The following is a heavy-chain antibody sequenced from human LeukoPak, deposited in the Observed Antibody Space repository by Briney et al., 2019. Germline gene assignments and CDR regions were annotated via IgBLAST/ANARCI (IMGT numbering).Heavy chain of an antibody. V-gene: IGHV5-51*01. CDR2: IYPGDSDT. J-gene: IGHJ6*03. CDR3: ARRGSYYYYYMDV. Sequence: GESLKISCKGSGYSFTSYWIGWVRQMPGKGLEWVGIIYPGDSDTRYSPSFQGQVTISADKPISTAYLQWSSLKASDTAMYYCARRGSYYYYYMDVWGKGTTVTVSS. CDR1: GYSFTSYW.